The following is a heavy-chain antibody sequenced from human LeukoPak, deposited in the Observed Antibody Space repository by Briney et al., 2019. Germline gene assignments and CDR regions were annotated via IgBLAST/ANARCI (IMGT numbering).Heavy chain of an antibody. CDR1: GYSISGGYY. V-gene: IGHV4-38-2*01. CDR3: ARVRGDKPLDY. J-gene: IGHJ4*02. Sequence: PSETLSLTCAVSGYSISGGYYWGWIRQPPGKGLEYIGSIYHSGSTYYNPSLKSRLTISVDTSKNHFSLKLSSVTGADTAVYYCARVRGDKPLDYWGQETLVTVSS. D-gene: IGHD3-16*01. CDR2: IYHSGST.